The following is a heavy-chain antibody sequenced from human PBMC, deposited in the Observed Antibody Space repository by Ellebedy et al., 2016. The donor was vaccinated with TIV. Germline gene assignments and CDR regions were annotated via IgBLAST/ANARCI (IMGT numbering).Heavy chain of an antibody. CDR1: GYTFTRHY. V-gene: IGHV1-46*01. CDR3: ARANTMIRGVGGGFDP. Sequence: AASVKVSCKASGYTFTRHYIHWVRQAPGQGLEWMAVINPSGGSTFYAQKFQGRVTMTRDTSTSTVYMELSSLRSEDTAVYYCARANTMIRGVGGGFDPWGQGTLVTVSS. CDR2: INPSGGST. J-gene: IGHJ5*02. D-gene: IGHD3-10*01.